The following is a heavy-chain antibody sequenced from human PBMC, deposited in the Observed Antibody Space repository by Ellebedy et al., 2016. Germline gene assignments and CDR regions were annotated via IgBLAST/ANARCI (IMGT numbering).Heavy chain of an antibody. V-gene: IGHV3-7*01. CDR2: IKQDASEK. Sequence: GGSLRLSCAASGLPLSTLWMTWFRQAPGKGPEWVANIKQDASEKVSVDSVKGRFTISRDNAKNSRYLEMNSLRVEDTALYYCAGGAGWLVDYWGQGILVTVSS. CDR1: GLPLSTLW. J-gene: IGHJ4*02. CDR3: AGGAGWLVDY. D-gene: IGHD6-19*01.